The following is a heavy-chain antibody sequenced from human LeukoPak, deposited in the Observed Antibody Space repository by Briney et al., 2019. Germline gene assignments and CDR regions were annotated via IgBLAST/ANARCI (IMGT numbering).Heavy chain of an antibody. CDR1: GDSISINHN. D-gene: IGHD6-19*01. CDR3: VRHRQWLLFPDY. V-gene: IGHV4-39*01. CDR2: NFYSGAT. Sequence: SETLSLTCTVSGDSISINHNWGWIRPPPGKGLEWIGSNFYSGATYYSPSLKSRVTISVDTSKNQFSLKLSSMTAADTAVYYCVRHRQWLLFPDYWGQGTLVTVSS. J-gene: IGHJ4*02.